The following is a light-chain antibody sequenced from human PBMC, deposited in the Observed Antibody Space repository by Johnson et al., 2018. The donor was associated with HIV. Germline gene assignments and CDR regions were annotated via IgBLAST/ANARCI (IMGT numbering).Light chain of an antibody. J-gene: IGLJ1*01. CDR2: EDN. Sequence: QSVLSQPPSVSAAPGQKVSISCSGSSSNIGNNHVSWYQQFPGAAPKLLIYEDNKRPSGIPDRFSGSKSGTSATLGITGLPTGDEADYYCGTWNSSLSGGPYVFGTGTKVTAL. CDR3: GTWNSSLSGGPYV. CDR1: SSNIGNNH. V-gene: IGLV1-51*02.